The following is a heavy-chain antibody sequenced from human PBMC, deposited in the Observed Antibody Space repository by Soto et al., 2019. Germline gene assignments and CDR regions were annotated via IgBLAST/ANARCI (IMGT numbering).Heavy chain of an antibody. V-gene: IGHV1-69*02. D-gene: IGHD3-16*02. CDR3: ARSWKDDYIWGSYRPYFDY. CDR1: GGTFSCYN. CDR2: IIPILGIA. Sequence: GASVKVSCKASGGTFSCYNISWVRQSPGQGLEWMGRIIPILGIANYAQKFQGRVTITADKSTSTAYMELSSLRSEDTAVYYCARSWKDDYIWGSYRPYFDYWGQGTLVTVSS. J-gene: IGHJ4*02.